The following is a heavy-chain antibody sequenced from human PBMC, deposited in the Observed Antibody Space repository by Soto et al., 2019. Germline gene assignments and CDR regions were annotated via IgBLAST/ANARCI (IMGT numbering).Heavy chain of an antibody. Sequence: ASVKVSCKVSGYTLTELSMHWVRQAPGKGLEWMGGFDPEDGETIYAQKFQGRVTMTEDTSTDTAYMELSGLRSEDTAVYYCASIFWSGYAFDYWGQGTLVTVSS. CDR3: ASIFWSGYAFDY. CDR1: GYTLTELS. D-gene: IGHD3-3*01. J-gene: IGHJ4*02. CDR2: FDPEDGET. V-gene: IGHV1-24*01.